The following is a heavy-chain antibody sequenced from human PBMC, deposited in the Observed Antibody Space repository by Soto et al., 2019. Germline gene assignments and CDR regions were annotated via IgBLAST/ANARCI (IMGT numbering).Heavy chain of an antibody. CDR1: GGSISSYY. V-gene: IGHV4-59*01. CDR2: IYYSGST. CDR3: AREATMVRGVNNYYYGMDV. J-gene: IGHJ6*02. D-gene: IGHD3-10*01. Sequence: TLSLTCTVSGGSISSYYWSWIRQPPGKGLEWIGYIYYSGSTNYNPSLKSRVTISVDTSKNQFSLKLSSVTAADTAVYYCAREATMVRGVNNYYYGMDVWGQGTTVTVSS.